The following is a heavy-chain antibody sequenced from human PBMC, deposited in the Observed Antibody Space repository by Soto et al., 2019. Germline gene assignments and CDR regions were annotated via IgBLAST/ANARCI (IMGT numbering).Heavy chain of an antibody. CDR2: ISSDSSDI. CDR1: GFTFNGYY. D-gene: IGHD2-8*02. V-gene: IGHV3-11*06. Sequence: GFTFNGYYMSWIRQAPGKGPEWVSYISSDSSDINYADSVKGRFTTSRDTSKNQFSLKLTSVTAADTAVYYCARDKITGLFDYWGQGTLVTVSS. CDR3: ARDKITGLFDY. J-gene: IGHJ4*02.